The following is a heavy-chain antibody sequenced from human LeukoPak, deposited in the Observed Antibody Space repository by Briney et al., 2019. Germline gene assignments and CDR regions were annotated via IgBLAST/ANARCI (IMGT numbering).Heavy chain of an antibody. CDR3: ARDSYYDSSGYYSPEIYYFDY. CDR2: ISYDGSNK. D-gene: IGHD3-22*01. CDR1: GFTFSSYA. Sequence: GGSLRLSCAASGFTFSSYAMHWVRQAPGKGLEWVAVISYDGSNKYYADSVKGRFTISRDNAKNSLYLQMNSLRAEDTAVYYCARDSYYDSSGYYSPEIYYFDYWGQGTLVTVSS. J-gene: IGHJ4*02. V-gene: IGHV3-30*04.